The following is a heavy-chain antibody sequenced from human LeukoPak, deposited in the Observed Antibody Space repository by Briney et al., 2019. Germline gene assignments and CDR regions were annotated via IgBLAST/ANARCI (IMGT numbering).Heavy chain of an antibody. D-gene: IGHD3-3*01. CDR3: ASTIFGVVITPDY. Sequence: GGSLRLSCAASGFTFSNYAMSWVRQAPGKGLEWVSAISGSGGSTYYADFVKGRFTISRDNSKHTLYLQMNSLRAEDTAVYYCASTIFGVVITPDYWGQGTLVTVSS. CDR1: GFTFSNYA. CDR2: ISGSGGST. J-gene: IGHJ4*02. V-gene: IGHV3-23*01.